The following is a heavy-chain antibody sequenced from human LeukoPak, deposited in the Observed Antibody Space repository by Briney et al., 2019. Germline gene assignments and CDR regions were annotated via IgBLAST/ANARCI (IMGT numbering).Heavy chain of an antibody. J-gene: IGHJ3*02. CDR1: GFTFSDYY. Sequence: GGSLRLSCAASGFTFSDYYMGWIRQAPGKGLEWVSYISSSGSTIYYADSVKGRFTISRDNAKNSLYLQMNSLRAEDTAVYYCARDLRLADYYDSDAFDIWGQGTMVTVSS. D-gene: IGHD3-22*01. CDR2: ISSSGSTI. V-gene: IGHV3-11*01. CDR3: ARDLRLADYYDSDAFDI.